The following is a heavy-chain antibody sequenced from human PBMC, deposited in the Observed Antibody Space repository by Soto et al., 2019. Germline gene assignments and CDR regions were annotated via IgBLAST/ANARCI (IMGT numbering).Heavy chain of an antibody. Sequence: PGGSLRLSCAASRFTFSNYAMSWVRQAPGKGLEWVSVISGSGGSTYYADSVKGRFTISRDNPMNTLYLQMNSLRTEDTAVYYCAKSPDLHSCSSGSCYFLYWGQATLVTVYS. CDR3: AKSPDLHSCSSGSCYFLY. J-gene: IGHJ4*02. CDR1: RFTFSNYA. D-gene: IGHD2-15*01. CDR2: ISGSGGST. V-gene: IGHV3-23*01.